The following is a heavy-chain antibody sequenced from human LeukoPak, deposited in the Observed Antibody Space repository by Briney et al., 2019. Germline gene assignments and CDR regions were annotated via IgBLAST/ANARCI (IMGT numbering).Heavy chain of an antibody. Sequence: SQTLSLTCTVSGGSISSGDYYWSWIRQPPGKGLEWIGYIYYSGSTYYNPSLKSRVTISVDTSKNQFSLKLSSVTAADTAVYYCARAGGAVAGTWFDPWGQGTLVTVSS. D-gene: IGHD6-19*01. CDR1: GGSISSGDYY. CDR3: ARAGGAVAGTWFDP. V-gene: IGHV4-30-4*01. J-gene: IGHJ5*02. CDR2: IYYSGST.